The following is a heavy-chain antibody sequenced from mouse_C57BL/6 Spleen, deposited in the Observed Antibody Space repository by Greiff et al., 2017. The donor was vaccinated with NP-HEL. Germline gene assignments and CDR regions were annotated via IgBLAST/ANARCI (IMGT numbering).Heavy chain of an antibody. CDR3: ARGAYDGYPWFAY. Sequence: QVQLQQPGAELVKPGASVKMSCKASGYTFNSYWITWVKQRPGQGLEWIGDIYPGSGSTNYNEKFKSKATLTVDTSSSTAYMQLSSLTSEDSAVYYCARGAYDGYPWFAYWGQGTLVTVSA. V-gene: IGHV1-55*01. CDR1: GYTFNSYW. D-gene: IGHD2-3*01. J-gene: IGHJ3*01. CDR2: IYPGSGST.